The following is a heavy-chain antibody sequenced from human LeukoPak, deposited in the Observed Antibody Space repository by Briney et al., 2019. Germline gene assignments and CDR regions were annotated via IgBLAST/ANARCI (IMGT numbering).Heavy chain of an antibody. CDR3: ARSNIVLMVYAQRGWAFDY. CDR2: INPSGGST. J-gene: IGHJ4*02. V-gene: IGHV1-46*01. CDR1: GYTFTSYY. D-gene: IGHD2-8*01. Sequence: ASVKVSCKASGYTFTSYYMHWVRQAPGQGLEWMGIINPSGGSTSYAQKFQGRVTMTRDMSTSTVYMELSSLRSEDTAVYYCARSNIVLMVYAQRGWAFDYWGQGTLVTVSS.